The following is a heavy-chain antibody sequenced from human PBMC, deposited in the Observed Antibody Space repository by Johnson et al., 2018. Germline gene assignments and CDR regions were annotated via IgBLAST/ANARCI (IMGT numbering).Heavy chain of an antibody. D-gene: IGHD5-24*01. J-gene: IGHJ6*02. CDR3: AKVGRDGYSYGYYYYYGMDV. V-gene: IGHV3-30*18. Sequence: QVQLVESGGGVVQPGRSLRLSCATSGFIFSRYGIHWVRQAPGKGLEWVAFISYDGSDKYYADSVKGRFTISRDNSKNTLYLQMNSLRTEDTAVYYCAKVGRDGYSYGYYYYYGMDVWGQGTTVTVSS. CDR2: ISYDGSDK. CDR1: GFIFSRYG.